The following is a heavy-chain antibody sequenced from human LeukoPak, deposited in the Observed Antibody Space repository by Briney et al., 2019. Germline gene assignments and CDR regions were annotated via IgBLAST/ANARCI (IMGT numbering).Heavy chain of an antibody. CDR2: ISSSSSYI. J-gene: IGHJ4*02. V-gene: IGHV3-21*01. CDR1: GFTFSSYS. D-gene: IGHD2-2*01. Sequence: KSGGSLRLSCTASGFTFSSYSMNWVRQAPGKGLEWVSSISSSSSYIYYADSVKGRFTISRDNAKNSLYLQMNSLRAEDTAVYYCARDAVVVPAADYFDYWGQGTLVTVSS. CDR3: ARDAVVVPAADYFDY.